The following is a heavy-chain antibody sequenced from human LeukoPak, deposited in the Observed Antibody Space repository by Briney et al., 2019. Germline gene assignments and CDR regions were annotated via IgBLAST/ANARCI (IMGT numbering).Heavy chain of an antibody. Sequence: GGSLRLSCAASGFTFSGHDMHWVRQATGKGLQWVSTIGTAGDTYYPGSVKGRFTFSREKAKTSLYLQMNSLRAGDTAIYYCANQPGLYNNGWSTTYHFFGLGVWGQGTTVTVSS. CDR2: IGTAGDT. CDR3: ANQPGLYNNGWSTTYHFFGLGV. CDR1: GFTFSGHD. V-gene: IGHV3-13*01. D-gene: IGHD6-19*01. J-gene: IGHJ6*02.